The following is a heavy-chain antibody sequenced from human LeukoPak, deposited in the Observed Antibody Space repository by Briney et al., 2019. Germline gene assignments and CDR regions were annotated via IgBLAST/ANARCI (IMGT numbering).Heavy chain of an antibody. D-gene: IGHD6-13*01. CDR3: ARDFIAAAGKHPYYYYGMDV. Sequence: GGSLRLSCAASGFTFSSYAMHWVRQAPGKGLEWVAVISYDGSNKYYADSVKGRFTISRDNSKNTLYLQMNSLRAEDTAVYYCARDFIAAAGKHPYYYYGMDVWGQGTTVTVSS. CDR2: ISYDGSNK. CDR1: GFTFSSYA. J-gene: IGHJ6*02. V-gene: IGHV3-30-3*01.